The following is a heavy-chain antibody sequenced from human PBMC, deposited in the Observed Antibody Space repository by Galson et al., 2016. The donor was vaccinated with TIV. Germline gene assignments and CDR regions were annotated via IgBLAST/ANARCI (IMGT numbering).Heavy chain of an antibody. Sequence: SLRLSCAASGFTFTTYAMNWVRQAPGKGLEWVSSISFTGGSTYYAASVKGRFTVSRDNSKNTVYLQMNRLRTDDTATYFCAKDRVKTVFGAGSFDFWGQGTRLTVSS. D-gene: IGHD3-3*01. CDR2: ISFTGGST. V-gene: IGHV3-23*01. J-gene: IGHJ4*02. CDR1: GFTFTTYA. CDR3: AKDRVKTVFGAGSFDF.